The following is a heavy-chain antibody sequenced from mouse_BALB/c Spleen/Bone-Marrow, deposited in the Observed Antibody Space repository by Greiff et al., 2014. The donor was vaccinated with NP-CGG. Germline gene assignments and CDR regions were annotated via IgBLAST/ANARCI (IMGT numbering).Heavy chain of an antibody. CDR1: GYTFTDYV. D-gene: IGHD1-1*01. J-gene: IGHJ1*01. CDR3: ARSGYTNYWYFDV. V-gene: IGHV1-81*01. CDR2: IYPKSVDT. Sequence: QVQLQQSGPELVKPGASVKMSCKASGYTFTDYVISWVKQRTGQGLEWIGEIYPKSVDTYYSEKFKGKATLTADKSSNTAYMQLSSLTSEDSAVYFCARSGYTNYWYFDVWGPGTTVTVSS.